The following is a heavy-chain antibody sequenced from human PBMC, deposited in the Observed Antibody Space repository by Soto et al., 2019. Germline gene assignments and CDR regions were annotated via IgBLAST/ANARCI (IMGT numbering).Heavy chain of an antibody. D-gene: IGHD2-15*01. V-gene: IGHV5-10-1*01. J-gene: IGHJ3*02. Sequence: GEALQISRKGFRYSVTSYWISWVRQMAGKRLGGVGGVDPSDSYTNYSPSFQGHVTISADKSISTAYLQWSSLKASDTAMYYCARHERDGYCSGGSCYGDSAFDIWGQGTMVTVSS. CDR3: ARHERDGYCSGGSCYGDSAFDI. CDR1: RYSVTSYW. CDR2: VDPSDSYT.